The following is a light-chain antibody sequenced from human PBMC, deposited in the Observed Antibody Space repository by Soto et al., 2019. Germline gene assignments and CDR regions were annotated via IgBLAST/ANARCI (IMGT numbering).Light chain of an antibody. J-gene: IGKJ1*01. Sequence: EIVLTQSPGTLSLSPGERATLSCRASQSISSSSLAWYQQRPGQAPSLLIYGASNRATGIPDRFSGSGSGTDFTLTISRLEPEDFAVYYCQQYSSSPPRTFGQGTKVDNK. CDR2: GAS. CDR1: QSISSSS. V-gene: IGKV3-20*01. CDR3: QQYSSSPPRT.